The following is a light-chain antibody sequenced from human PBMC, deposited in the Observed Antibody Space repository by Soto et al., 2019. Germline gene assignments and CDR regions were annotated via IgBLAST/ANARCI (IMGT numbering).Light chain of an antibody. Sequence: DIQMTQSPSPLSGSVGDRVTITCRASQTISSWLAWYQQKPGKAPKLLIYKASTLESGVPSNFSGSGSGTEFSLTISSLQPEDVATYYCQQYNAYPWTFGQGTKVDI. CDR2: KAS. CDR1: QTISSW. J-gene: IGKJ1*01. V-gene: IGKV1-5*03. CDR3: QQYNAYPWT.